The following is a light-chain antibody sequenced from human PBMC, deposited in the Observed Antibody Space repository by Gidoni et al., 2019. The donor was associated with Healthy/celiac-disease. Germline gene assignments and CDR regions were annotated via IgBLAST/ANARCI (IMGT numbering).Light chain of an antibody. CDR3: QQYYSYPWT. CDR1: QVISNY. Sequence: AIRMTQSPSSLSASTGDRVTITCRASQVISNYLAWYQQKPEKAPNLLIYVESTLQSGVPSRFSGSGSGTYFTLTISCLQSEDFATYYCQQYYSYPWTFGQGTKVEIK. V-gene: IGKV1-8*01. CDR2: VES. J-gene: IGKJ1*01.